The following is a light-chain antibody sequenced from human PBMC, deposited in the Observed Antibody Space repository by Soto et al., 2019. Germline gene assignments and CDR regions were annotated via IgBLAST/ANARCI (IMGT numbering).Light chain of an antibody. J-gene: IGKJ3*01. CDR2: GAS. Sequence: IRMPQSPSSLSVSRGDRVTITCRASQGIANHLAWYQQKPGKVPNPLIYGASTLQSGVPSRFSGSGSGTDFTLTINNLQPEDVATYYCQKYDRAPFTFGPRTNVDIK. CDR3: QKYDRAPFT. V-gene: IGKV1-27*01. CDR1: QGIANH.